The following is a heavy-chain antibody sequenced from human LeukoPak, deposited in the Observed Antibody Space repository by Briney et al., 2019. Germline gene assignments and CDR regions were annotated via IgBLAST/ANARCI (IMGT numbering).Heavy chain of an antibody. CDR2: INHSGST. Sequence: SETLSLTCAVYGGSFSGYSWSWIRQPPGKGLEWIGEINHSGSTNYNPSLKSRVTISVDTSKNQFSLKLSSVTAADTAVYYCERRQMGPIVVVPAARGAFDIWGQGTMVTVSS. CDR3: ERRQMGPIVVVPAARGAFDI. V-gene: IGHV4-34*01. D-gene: IGHD2-2*01. J-gene: IGHJ3*02. CDR1: GGSFSGYS.